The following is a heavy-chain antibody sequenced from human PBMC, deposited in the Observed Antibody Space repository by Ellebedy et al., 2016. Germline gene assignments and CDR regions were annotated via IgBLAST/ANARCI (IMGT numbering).Heavy chain of an antibody. Sequence: SETLSLTXTVSGDYIKSGAYYWSWIRQSAGKGLEWIGLIYTSGNTIYNPSLKSRVTMSVDASKNHFSLELTSVTAADTAVYYCATLTIPGGSDSWGQGTLVTVSS. CDR1: GDYIKSGAYY. D-gene: IGHD3-3*01. CDR3: ATLTIPGGSDS. J-gene: IGHJ4*02. CDR2: IYTSGNT. V-gene: IGHV4-61*02.